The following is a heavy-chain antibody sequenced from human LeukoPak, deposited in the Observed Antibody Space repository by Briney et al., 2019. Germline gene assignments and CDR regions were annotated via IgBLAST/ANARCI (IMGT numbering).Heavy chain of an antibody. CDR1: GFTFSSYS. CDR3: AKGGGTGYSSSWYSN. J-gene: IGHJ4*02. D-gene: IGHD6-13*01. Sequence: GGSLRLSCAASGFTFSSYSMNWVRQAPGKGLEWVSFISSSRSYIYYADSVKGRFTISRDNAKNSLYLQMNSLRAEDAAVYYCAKGGGTGYSSSWYSNWGQGTLVTVSS. V-gene: IGHV3-21*01. CDR2: ISSSRSYI.